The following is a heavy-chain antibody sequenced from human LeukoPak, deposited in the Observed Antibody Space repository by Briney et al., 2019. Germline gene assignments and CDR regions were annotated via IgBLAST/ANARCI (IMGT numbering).Heavy chain of an antibody. D-gene: IGHD3-22*01. CDR3: ARGCYYERSGYCPFDY. J-gene: IGHJ4*02. V-gene: IGHV3-64*01. CDR1: GFTFSSYA. CDR2: VSSNGGST. Sequence: GGSLRLSCAASGFTFSSYAMHWVRQAPGKGLEYVSAVSSNGGSTYYANSAKGRFTISRDNSKNTLYLQMNSLRADDTAVYYCARGCYYERSGYCPFDYWGPGTLVTVSS.